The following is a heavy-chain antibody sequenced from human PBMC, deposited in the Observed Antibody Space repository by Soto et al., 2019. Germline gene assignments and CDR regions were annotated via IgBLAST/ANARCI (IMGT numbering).Heavy chain of an antibody. V-gene: IGHV4-31*03. CDR3: ARVTDGSGVFDP. D-gene: IGHD2-8*01. CDR2: IYYSGST. CDR1: GGSISSGGYY. Sequence: PSETLSLTCTVSGGSISSGGYYWSWIRQHPGKGLEWIGYIYYSGSTYYNPSLKSRVTISVDTSKNQFSLKLSSVTAADTAVYYCARVTDGSGVFDPWGQGTLVTVSS. J-gene: IGHJ5*02.